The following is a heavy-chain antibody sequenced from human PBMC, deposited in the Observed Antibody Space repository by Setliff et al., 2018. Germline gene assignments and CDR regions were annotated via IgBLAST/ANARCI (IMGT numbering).Heavy chain of an antibody. Sequence: ASVKVSCKASGYTLINYGISWVRQAPGQGLEWMGWIGAYTGNTNYAQKFQGRVTMTTDTSTSTAYMELRSLRSDDTAVYYCSRVVRYCTTTTCQRASGAEVWGQGTLVTVSS. V-gene: IGHV1-18*01. CDR2: IGAYTGNT. J-gene: IGHJ4*02. CDR3: SRVVRYCTTTTCQRASGAEV. D-gene: IGHD2-8*01. CDR1: GYTLINYG.